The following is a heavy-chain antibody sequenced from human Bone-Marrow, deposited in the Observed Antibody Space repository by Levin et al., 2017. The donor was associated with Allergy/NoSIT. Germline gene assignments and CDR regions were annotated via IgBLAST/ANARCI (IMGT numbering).Heavy chain of an antibody. CDR2: VSHDGGSK. CDR3: ATELYYYGSGTYRDY. Sequence: SCAASGLSFTSYPMNWVRQAPGKGLEWVAVVSHDGGSKYYADSVKGRFTISRDNSKNTLYLQMNSLRDEDTAVYYCATELYYYGSGTYRDYWGQGTLVTVSS. D-gene: IGHD3-10*01. V-gene: IGHV3-30-3*01. CDR1: GLSFTSYP. J-gene: IGHJ4*02.